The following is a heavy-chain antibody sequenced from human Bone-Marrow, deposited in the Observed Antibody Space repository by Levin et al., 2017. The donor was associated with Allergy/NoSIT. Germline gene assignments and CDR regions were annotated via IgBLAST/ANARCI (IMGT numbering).Heavy chain of an antibody. V-gene: IGHV3-30*18. Sequence: RGESLKISCAASGFRFNTYGMHWVRQAPDKGLEWVAVTSYDGSNKYYGDSVKGRFTISRDNSKNTLYLQMNSLRPEDTAVYYCAKDEVEYCGGGSCFWLGSWGQGTLVTVSS. CDR3: AKDEVEYCGGGSCFWLGS. CDR2: TSYDGSNK. D-gene: IGHD2-15*01. J-gene: IGHJ4*02. CDR1: GFRFNTYG.